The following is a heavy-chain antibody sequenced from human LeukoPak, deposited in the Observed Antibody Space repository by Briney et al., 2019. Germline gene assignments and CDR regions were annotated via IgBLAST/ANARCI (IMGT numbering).Heavy chain of an antibody. V-gene: IGHV4-4*02. J-gene: IGHJ4*02. D-gene: IGHD1-26*01. CDR3: SRESGPYSPFGH. Sequence: PSGTLSLTCGVSGGSITATNYWSWVRQSPGRGLEWIGETSLSGYTGFDPSLRGRVTMSLDESKNHLSLTLTSVTAADTAIYYCSRESGPYSPFGHWGQGILVTVTT. CDR2: TSLSGYT. CDR1: GGSITATNY.